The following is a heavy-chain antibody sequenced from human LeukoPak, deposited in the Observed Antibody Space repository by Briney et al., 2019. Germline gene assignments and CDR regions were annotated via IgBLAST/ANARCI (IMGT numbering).Heavy chain of an antibody. CDR3: ARDSRSSSSAYYFDY. V-gene: IGHV1-69*05. CDR1: GGTFSSYA. CDR2: IIPTFGTA. Sequence: GASVKVSCKASGGTFSSYAISWVRQAPGQGLEWMGGIIPTFGTANYALKFQGRVTITTDESTSTAYMELSSLRSDDTAVYYCARDSRSSSSAYYFDYWGQGTLVTVSS. D-gene: IGHD6-6*01. J-gene: IGHJ4*02.